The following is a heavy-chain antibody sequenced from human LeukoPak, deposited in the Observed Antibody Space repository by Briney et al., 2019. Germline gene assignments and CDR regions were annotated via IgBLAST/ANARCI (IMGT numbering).Heavy chain of an antibody. V-gene: IGHV4-34*01. J-gene: IGHJ4*02. CDR3: VRGLKHHYESSGYYLYNFHC. CDR1: GGSLSDYY. CDR2: INHGGST. Sequence: PSETLSLTCAVQGGSLSDYYWSWISQPPGKGLEWIGEINHGGSTNYNPSLKSRVSTSVETSKNQFSLKLSSVTAADTAVYYCVRGLKHHYESSGYYLYNFHCWGQGSLVTVSS. D-gene: IGHD3-22*01.